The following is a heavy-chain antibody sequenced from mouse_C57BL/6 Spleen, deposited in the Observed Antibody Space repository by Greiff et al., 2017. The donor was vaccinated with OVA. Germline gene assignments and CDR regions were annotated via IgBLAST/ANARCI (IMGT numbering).Heavy chain of an antibody. Sequence: VQLQQPGAELVMPGASVKLSCKASGYTFTSYWMHWVKQRPGQGLEWIGEIDPSDSYTNYNQKFKGKSTLTVDKSSSTAYMQLSSLTSEDSAVYYCARRKNYYGSWYFDYWGQGTTLTVSS. CDR3: ARRKNYYGSWYFDY. CDR1: GYTFTSYW. D-gene: IGHD1-1*01. CDR2: IDPSDSYT. J-gene: IGHJ2*01. V-gene: IGHV1-69*01.